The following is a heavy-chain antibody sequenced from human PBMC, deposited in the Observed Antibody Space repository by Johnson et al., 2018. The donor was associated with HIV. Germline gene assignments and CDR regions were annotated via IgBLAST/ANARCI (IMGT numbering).Heavy chain of an antibody. V-gene: IGHV3-11*04. CDR2: ISSSGSTI. CDR1: GFTFSDYY. CDR3: ARDSFIAVTLSDAFDI. Sequence: QVQLVESGGGLVKPGGSLRLSCAASGFTFSDYYMSWIRQAPGKGLEWVSYISSSGSTIYYADSVKGRFTISRDNSKNTLYLHMSSLRAEDTALYYCARDSFIAVTLSDAFDIWGQGTVVTVSS. J-gene: IGHJ3*02. D-gene: IGHD6-19*01.